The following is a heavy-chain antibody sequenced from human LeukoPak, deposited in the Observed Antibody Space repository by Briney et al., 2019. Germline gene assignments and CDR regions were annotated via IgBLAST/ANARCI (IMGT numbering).Heavy chain of an antibody. D-gene: IGHD3-10*01. Sequence: SETLSLTCTVSGGSISSYYWIWIRQPPGKGLEWIGYIYYSGSTNYNPSLKSRVTISVDTSKNQFSLKLSSVTAADTAVYYCARKRPGAGAAFDIWGQGTIVTVSS. CDR3: ARKRPGAGAAFDI. CDR2: IYYSGST. V-gene: IGHV4-59*08. J-gene: IGHJ3*02. CDR1: GGSISSYY.